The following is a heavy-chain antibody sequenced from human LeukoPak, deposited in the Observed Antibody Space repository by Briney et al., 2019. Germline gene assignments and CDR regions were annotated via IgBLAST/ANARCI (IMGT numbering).Heavy chain of an antibody. CDR3: TRGWGGHGRSWGALDF. CDR2: IGTVTDT. J-gene: IGHJ4*02. V-gene: IGHV3-13*01. D-gene: IGHD3-16*01. Sequence: GGSLRLSCAASGFNFKNYDFHWVRQAAGKRLEWVSGIGTVTDTFYLDSVEGRFTISRENAKNSFYLQMNGLRAGDTAVYYCTRGWGGHGRSWGALDFWGQGILVTVSS. CDR1: GFNFKNYD.